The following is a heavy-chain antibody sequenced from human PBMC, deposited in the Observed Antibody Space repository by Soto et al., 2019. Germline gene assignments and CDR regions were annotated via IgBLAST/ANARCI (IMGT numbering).Heavy chain of an antibody. CDR2: VYHTGNT. Sequence: KPSETLSLTCIVSGVSITNYYWTWIRHSPGKGLEWIGYVYHTGNTYYNPSLRSRVTISLDTSKNQVSLRMRSVTAEDTAVYYCAREQYNWKLWGQGTLVTVS. J-gene: IGHJ4*02. CDR1: GVSITNYY. V-gene: IGHV4-59*01. D-gene: IGHD1-20*01. CDR3: AREQYNWKL.